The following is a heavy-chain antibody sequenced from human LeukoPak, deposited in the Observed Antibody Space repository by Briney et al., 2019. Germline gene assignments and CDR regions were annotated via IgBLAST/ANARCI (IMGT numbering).Heavy chain of an antibody. V-gene: IGHV3-23*01. Sequence: PGGSLRLSCAASGFTFSSYAMSWVRQAPGEGLGWVSTVSGSGDSTWYADSVKGRFTISRDNSKSTLYLQMNSLRAEDTAVYYCAKSPYIASHIDFDYWGQGTLVTDPS. D-gene: IGHD3-16*01. CDR2: VSGSGDST. J-gene: IGHJ4*02. CDR3: AKSPYIASHIDFDY. CDR1: GFTFSSYA.